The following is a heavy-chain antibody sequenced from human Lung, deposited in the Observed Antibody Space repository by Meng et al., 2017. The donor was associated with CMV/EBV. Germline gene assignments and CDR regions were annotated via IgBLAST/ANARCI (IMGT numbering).Heavy chain of an antibody. CDR3: ARDYRTGCSSTSCYNWFDP. CDR1: GYSISNGYY. D-gene: IGHD2-2*01. J-gene: IGHJ5*02. V-gene: IGHV4-38-2*02. CDR2: IYHSGST. Sequence: SETLSFTCTVPGYSISNGYYWGWIRQPPGKGLEWIGSIYHSGSTYYNPSLKSRVTISVDTSKNQFSLKLSSVTAADTAVYYCARDYRTGCSSTSCYNWFDPWGQGTLVTVSS.